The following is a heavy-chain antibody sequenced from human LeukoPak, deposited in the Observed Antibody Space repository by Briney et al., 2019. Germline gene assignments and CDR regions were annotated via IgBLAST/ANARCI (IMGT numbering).Heavy chain of an antibody. CDR1: GFTFSSYA. CDR2: ISYDGSNK. Sequence: SGGSLRLSCAASGFTFSSYAMHWVRQAPGKGLEWVAVISYDGSNKYYADSVKGRFTISRDNSKNTLYLQMNSLRAEDTAVYYCARDRLPDYGYYYYGMDVWGQGTTVTVSS. D-gene: IGHD4-17*01. CDR3: ARDRLPDYGYYYYGMDV. V-gene: IGHV3-30-3*01. J-gene: IGHJ6*02.